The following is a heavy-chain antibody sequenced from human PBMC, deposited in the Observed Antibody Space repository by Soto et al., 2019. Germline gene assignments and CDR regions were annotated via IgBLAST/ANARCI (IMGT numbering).Heavy chain of an antibody. V-gene: IGHV3-7*01. CDR3: ARSYYYGSFDY. D-gene: IGHD3-10*01. J-gene: IGHJ4*02. Sequence: EVQLVESGGGLVQPGGSLRLSCAASGFTFSSYWMSWVCQAPGKGLEWVANIKQDGSEKYYVDSVKGRFTISRDNAKNSLYLQMNSLRAEDTAVYYCARSYYYGSFDYWGQGTLVTVSS. CDR1: GFTFSSYW. CDR2: IKQDGSEK.